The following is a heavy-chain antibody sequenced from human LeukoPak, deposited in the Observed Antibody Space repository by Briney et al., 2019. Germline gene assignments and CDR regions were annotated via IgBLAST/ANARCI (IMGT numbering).Heavy chain of an antibody. CDR2: IYYSGST. V-gene: IGHV4-30-4*01. CDR1: GGSISSGDYY. D-gene: IGHD3-22*01. J-gene: IGHJ5*02. Sequence: PSQTLSPTCTVSGGSISSGDYYWSWIRQPPGKGLEWIGYIYYSGSTYYNPSLKSRVTISVDTSKNQFSLKLSSVTAADTAVYYCARAGSSGYYVGVWFDPWGQGTLVTVSS. CDR3: ARAGSSGYYVGVWFDP.